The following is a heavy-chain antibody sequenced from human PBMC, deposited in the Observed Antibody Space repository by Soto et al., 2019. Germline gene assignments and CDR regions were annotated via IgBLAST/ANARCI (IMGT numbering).Heavy chain of an antibody. CDR1: GFTFSTYA. CDR3: AKDGPRWTSGCFFDY. J-gene: IGHJ4*02. D-gene: IGHD3-16*01. V-gene: IGHV3-23*01. Sequence: EVQLLESGGKLVQPGGALTLSCAASGFTFSTYAMAWVRQAPGKGLEWVSGVSASGLNTDYADPVKGRFYISRDNSKNTVSLHTDSLAAEDTARYYCAKDGPRWTSGCFFDYWAEGTPVTASP. CDR2: VSASGLNT.